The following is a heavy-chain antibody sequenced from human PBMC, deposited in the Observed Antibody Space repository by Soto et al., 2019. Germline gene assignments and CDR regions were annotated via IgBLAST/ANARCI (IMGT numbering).Heavy chain of an antibody. CDR2: IRSKANSYAT. D-gene: IGHD3-16*02. CDR3: TLFGGVIDLFDY. CDR1: GFTFSGSA. Sequence: GGSLRLSCAASGFTFSGSAMHWVRQASGKGLEWVGRIRSKANSYATAYAASVKGRFTISRDDSKNTAYLQMNSLKTEDTTVYYCTLFGGVIDLFDYWGQGTLVTVSS. V-gene: IGHV3-73*01. J-gene: IGHJ4*02.